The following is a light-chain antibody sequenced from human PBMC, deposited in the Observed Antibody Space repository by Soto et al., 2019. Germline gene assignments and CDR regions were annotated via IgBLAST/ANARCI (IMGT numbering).Light chain of an antibody. CDR1: QDIHSY. CDR3: EDYHNLAYS. CDR2: DAS. J-gene: IGKJ2*03. Sequence: DIKMTHYRCDLSACIAIKSTIPCQASQDIHSYLNWFQQKPGKATKLLIFDASNLQTGVPSRFSGSGSGTDFNFTINSLQPEDIATYYCEDYHNLAYSVGEGTKVDIK. V-gene: IGKV1-33*01.